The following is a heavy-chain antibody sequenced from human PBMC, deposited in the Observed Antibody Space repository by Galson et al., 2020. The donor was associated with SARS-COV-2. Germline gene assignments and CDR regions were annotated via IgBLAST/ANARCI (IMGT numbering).Heavy chain of an antibody. CDR3: ARPPPSGGSSLDY. Sequence: TGGSLRLSCAASGFTVSDNYMCWVRQAPGKGLEWVSIISGHGATYYADSVEGRFTISRDNSKNTLYLQMNSLRVEDTAVYYCARPPPSGGSSLDYWGQGTLVTVSS. V-gene: IGHV3-66*04. J-gene: IGHJ4*02. CDR2: ISGHGAT. CDR1: GFTVSDNY. D-gene: IGHD3-10*01.